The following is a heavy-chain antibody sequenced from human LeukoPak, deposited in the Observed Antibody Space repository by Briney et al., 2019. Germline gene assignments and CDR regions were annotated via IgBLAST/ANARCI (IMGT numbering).Heavy chain of an antibody. Sequence: GGSLRLSCAASGFTFSSYTMNWIRQAPGKGLEWISFINTKSKAIYYADSVKGRFTISRGNARNLLHLQMNSLRAEDTALYFCVRDQDWAFDYGGEGTLVTVSS. D-gene: IGHD3-9*01. CDR3: VRDQDWAFDY. V-gene: IGHV3-48*01. CDR2: INTKSKAI. J-gene: IGHJ4*02. CDR1: GFTFSSYT.